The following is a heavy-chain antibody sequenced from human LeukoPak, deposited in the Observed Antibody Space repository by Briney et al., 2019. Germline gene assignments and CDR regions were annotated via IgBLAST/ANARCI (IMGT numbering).Heavy chain of an antibody. CDR1: GGSLNGYY. J-gene: IGHJ5*02. D-gene: IGHD1-26*01. CDR2: GGNSGGT. V-gene: IGHV4-34*01. CDR3: AKNGQSGSSFDP. Sequence: SGTLSLTCAVYGGSLNGYYWSWIRQPPGKGLEWIGEGGNSGGTKFNPSLKSRVTISADTSKNQFSLKLSSVTAADTAVYYCAKNGQSGSSFDPWGQGTLVTVSS.